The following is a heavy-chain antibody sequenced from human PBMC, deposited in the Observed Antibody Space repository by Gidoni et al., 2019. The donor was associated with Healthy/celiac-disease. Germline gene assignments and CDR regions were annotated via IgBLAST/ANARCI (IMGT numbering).Heavy chain of an antibody. Sequence: EVQLVESGGGLVQPGGSLRLSCAASGFTFSSYWMSWVRQAPGKGLEWVANIKQDGSEKYYVDSVKGRFTISRDNAKNSLYLQMNSLRAEDTAVYYCARGVSPYYGSGSYINYYYGMDVWGQGTTVTVSS. J-gene: IGHJ6*02. CDR3: ARGVSPYYGSGSYINYYYGMDV. D-gene: IGHD3-10*01. CDR2: IKQDGSEK. CDR1: GFTFSSYW. V-gene: IGHV3-7*03.